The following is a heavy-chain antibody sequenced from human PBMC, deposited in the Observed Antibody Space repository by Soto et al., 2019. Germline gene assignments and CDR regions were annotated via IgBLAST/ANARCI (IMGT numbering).Heavy chain of an antibody. D-gene: IGHD3-10*01. CDR2: ISYDETTT. J-gene: IGHJ4*02. V-gene: IGHV3-30*04. CDR3: ARGARNYYYFDY. Sequence: LSCATSGFTFSTYAMHWVRQAPGKGLEWVAVISYDETTTNYADSVWGRLTISRDNTKNTVYLQMNSLRAEDTAVYYCARGARNYYYFDYWGQGTLVTVSS. CDR1: GFTFSTYA.